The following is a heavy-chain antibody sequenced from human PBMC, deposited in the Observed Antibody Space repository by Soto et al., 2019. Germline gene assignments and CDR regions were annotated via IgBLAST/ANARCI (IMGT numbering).Heavy chain of an antibody. Sequence: GASVKVSCKASGYTFTSYYMHWVRQAPGQGLEWMGIINPSGGSTSYAQKFQGRVTMTRDTSTSTVYMELSSLRSEDTAVYYCARDRNIAEAFFNEAYYYYYYMDVWGKGTTVTVSS. J-gene: IGHJ6*03. D-gene: IGHD2-15*01. CDR2: INPSGGST. CDR1: GYTFTSYY. V-gene: IGHV1-46*01. CDR3: ARDRNIAEAFFNEAYYYYYYMDV.